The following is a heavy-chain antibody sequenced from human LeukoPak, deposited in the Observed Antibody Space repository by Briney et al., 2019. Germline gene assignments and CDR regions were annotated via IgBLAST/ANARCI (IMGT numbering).Heavy chain of an antibody. CDR2: IYYSGST. D-gene: IGHD6-13*01. V-gene: IGHV4-59*01. Sequence: SETLSLTCTVSGGSLSSYYWSWIRQPPGKGLEWIGYIYYSGSTNYNPSLKSRVTISVDTSKNQFSLKLSSVTAADTAVYYCARSPRGISSSWRAFDIWGQGTMVTVSS. J-gene: IGHJ3*02. CDR1: GGSLSSYY. CDR3: ARSPRGISSSWRAFDI.